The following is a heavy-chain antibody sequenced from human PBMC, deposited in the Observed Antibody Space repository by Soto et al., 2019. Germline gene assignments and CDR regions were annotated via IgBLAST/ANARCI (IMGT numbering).Heavy chain of an antibody. CDR1: GFTFSSYE. J-gene: IGHJ4*02. CDR2: ISTSGNTI. V-gene: IGHV3-48*03. Sequence: EVQLVESGGGLVQPGGSLRLSCAASGFTFSSYEMNWVRQAPGEGLEWVSYISTSGNTIHYADSVKGRFTISRDNAKNSLYLQMNSRSAADKAVYYCTRDIDYYDSSGYQDYWGQGTLVTVSS. D-gene: IGHD3-22*01. CDR3: TRDIDYYDSSGYQDY.